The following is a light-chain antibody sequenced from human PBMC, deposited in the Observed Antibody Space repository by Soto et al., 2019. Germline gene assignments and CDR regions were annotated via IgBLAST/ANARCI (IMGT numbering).Light chain of an antibody. CDR2: GAS. Sequence: EIVLTQSPGTLSLSPGERATLSCRASQSVSSNNLAWYQQRPGQAPRVVIYGASTRATGIPERFSGSGSGTDFTLTISRLEPEDFAVDYCQQYGSSPFTFGPGTKVDIK. CDR3: QQYGSSPFT. J-gene: IGKJ3*01. V-gene: IGKV3-20*01. CDR1: QSVSSNN.